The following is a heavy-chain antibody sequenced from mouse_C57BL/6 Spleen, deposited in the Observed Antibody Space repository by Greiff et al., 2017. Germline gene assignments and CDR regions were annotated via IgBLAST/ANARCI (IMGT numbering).Heavy chain of an antibody. V-gene: IGHV1-7*01. CDR2: INPSSGYT. Sequence: QVQLKESGAELAKPGASVKLSCKASGYTFTSYWMHWVKQRPGQGLEWIGYINPSSGYTKYNQKFKDKATLTADKSASTAYMQLSSLTYEDSAVYYCARVDDYDAYAMDYWGQGTSVTVSS. D-gene: IGHD2-4*01. CDR3: ARVDDYDAYAMDY. CDR1: GYTFTSYW. J-gene: IGHJ4*01.